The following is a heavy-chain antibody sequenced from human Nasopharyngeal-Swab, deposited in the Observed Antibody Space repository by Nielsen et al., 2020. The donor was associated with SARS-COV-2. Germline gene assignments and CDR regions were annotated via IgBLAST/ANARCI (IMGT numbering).Heavy chain of an antibody. V-gene: IGHV3-11*01. J-gene: IGHJ4*02. Sequence: GESLKISCSASGFTFSDYFMSWIRQAPGKGLEWVAYISSLGSTTHYAASVKGRFTISRDNAKNSLFLEMNSLSAEDTAYYYCARDRALGNGYWGQGTLVTVSS. CDR1: GFTFSDYF. D-gene: IGHD7-27*01. CDR3: ARDRALGNGY. CDR2: ISSLGSTT.